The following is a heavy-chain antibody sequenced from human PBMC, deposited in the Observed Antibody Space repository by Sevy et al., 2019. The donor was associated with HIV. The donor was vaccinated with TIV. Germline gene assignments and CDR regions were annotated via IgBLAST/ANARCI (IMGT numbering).Heavy chain of an antibody. CDR2: INPNSGHT. CDR3: ARGPMPTTVVTPNAFDI. CDR1: GYTFTDYF. Sequence: ASVKVSCKASGYTFTDYFIHWMRQAPGQGLEWMGRINPNSGHTNDAQKFEGRVTMTRDTSISTAYMDLSRLRSDDTAVYYCARGPMPTTVVTPNAFDIWGQGTMVTVSS. J-gene: IGHJ3*02. D-gene: IGHD2-21*02. V-gene: IGHV1-2*06.